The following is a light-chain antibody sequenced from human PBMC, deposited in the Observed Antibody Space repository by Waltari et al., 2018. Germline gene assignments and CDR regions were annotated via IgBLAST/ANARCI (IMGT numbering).Light chain of an antibody. CDR3: QQYGSSPRYT. Sequence: EIVLTQSPGTLSLSPGERVTLSCSASQTVISSYLAWYQQKPGQAPRLLIYETSSRATGIPDRFSGSRSGTDFTLTISRLEPEDSAVYYCQQYGSSPRYTFGQGTKLEIK. J-gene: IGKJ2*01. CDR2: ETS. V-gene: IGKV3-20*01. CDR1: QTVISSY.